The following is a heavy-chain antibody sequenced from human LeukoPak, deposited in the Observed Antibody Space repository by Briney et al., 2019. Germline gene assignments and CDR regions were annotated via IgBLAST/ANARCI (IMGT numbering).Heavy chain of an antibody. CDR1: GGSISSYY. D-gene: IGHD6-19*01. V-gene: IGHV4-59*01. CDR2: IYYSGST. CDR3: ARGRDSSGWNSEYYYYMDV. J-gene: IGHJ6*03. Sequence: PSETLSLTCTVSGGSISSYYWSWIRQPPGKGLEWIGYIYYSGSTNYNPSLKSRVTISVDTSKNQFSLKLSSVTAADTAVYYCARGRDSSGWNSEYYYYMDVWGKGTTVTISS.